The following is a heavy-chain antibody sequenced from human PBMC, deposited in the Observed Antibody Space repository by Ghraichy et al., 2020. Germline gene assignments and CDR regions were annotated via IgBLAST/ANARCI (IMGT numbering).Heavy chain of an antibody. CDR2: IYYSGST. CDR3: ARHDYCSGGNCVLSHSDYGMDV. Sequence: SETLSLTCSVSGGSISSSRYFWGWIRQPPGKGLEWIGTIYYSGSTYYNPSLKSRVTISVDTSKNQFSLKLRSGTAADTAVYYCARHDYCSGGNCVLSHSDYGMDVWGQGTSVTVSS. D-gene: IGHD2-15*01. J-gene: IGHJ6*02. CDR1: GGSISSSRYF. V-gene: IGHV4-39*01.